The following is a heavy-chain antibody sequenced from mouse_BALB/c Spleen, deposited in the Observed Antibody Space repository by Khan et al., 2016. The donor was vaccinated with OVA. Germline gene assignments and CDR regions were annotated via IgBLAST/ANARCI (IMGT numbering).Heavy chain of an antibody. Sequence: EVQLQESGPGLVKPSQSLSLTCTVTGYSITSDYAWNWIRQFPGNKLEWMGYISYSGSTSYNPSLKSRISITRDTSTNQFFLQWNSVTTEDTATYYCAIRRVYYGSSYGSYFDVWGAGTTVTVSS. CDR2: ISYSGST. CDR1: GYSITSDYA. D-gene: IGHD1-1*01. V-gene: IGHV3-2*02. CDR3: AIRRVYYGSSYGSYFDV. J-gene: IGHJ1*01.